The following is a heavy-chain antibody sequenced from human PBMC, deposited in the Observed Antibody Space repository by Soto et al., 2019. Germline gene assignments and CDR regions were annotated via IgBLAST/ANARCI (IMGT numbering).Heavy chain of an antibody. Sequence: PGGSLRLSCAASGFTFDDYAMHWVRQAPGKCLEWVSGISWNSGSIGYADSVKGRFTISRDNAKNSLYLQMNSLRAEDTALYYCAKAPVNYDFWSGHYGMDVWGQGXTVTVSS. V-gene: IGHV3-9*01. CDR3: AKAPVNYDFWSGHYGMDV. D-gene: IGHD3-3*01. CDR1: GFTFDDYA. CDR2: ISWNSGSI. J-gene: IGHJ6*02.